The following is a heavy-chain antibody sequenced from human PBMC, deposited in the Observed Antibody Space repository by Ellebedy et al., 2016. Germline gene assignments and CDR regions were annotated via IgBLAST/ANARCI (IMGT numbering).Heavy chain of an antibody. CDR2: INHSGST. CDR3: ARARYGDYVDY. V-gene: IGHV4-39*07. Sequence: SETLSLXXTVSGGSISISSYYWGWIRQPPGKGLEWIGEINHSGSTNYNPSLKSRVTISVDTSKNQFSLKLSSVTAADTAVYYCARARYGDYVDYWGQGTLVTVSS. D-gene: IGHD4-17*01. J-gene: IGHJ4*02. CDR1: GGSISISSYY.